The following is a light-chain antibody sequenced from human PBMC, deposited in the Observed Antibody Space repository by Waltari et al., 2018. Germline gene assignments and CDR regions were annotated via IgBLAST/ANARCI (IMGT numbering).Light chain of an antibody. V-gene: IGKV1-39*01. Sequence: DIQMTQSPSSLSASVGDRVTITCRPSQTIRTFLNWYQKKPGTAPKLLIYGASRLQSGVPSRFSGSVSGTDFTLTITSLHPEDFATYYCQQTYSAPWTFGQGTKVEIK. J-gene: IGKJ1*01. CDR3: QQTYSAPWT. CDR2: GAS. CDR1: QTIRTF.